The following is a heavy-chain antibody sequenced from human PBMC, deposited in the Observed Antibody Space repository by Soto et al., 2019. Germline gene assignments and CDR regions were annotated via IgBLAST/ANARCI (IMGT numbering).Heavy chain of an antibody. CDR3: AKNPESYALGLEGYCDY. CDR1: GFTFSSYG. Sequence: QVQLVESGGGVVQPGRSLRVSCAASGFTFSSYGMNWVRQAPGKGLEWVAIISYDGSDKYYADSVKGRFTISRDNSKNTLYLQMNSLRGEETAVYYCAKNPESYALGLEGYCDYLGQGTLVTVSS. D-gene: IGHD3-16*01. V-gene: IGHV3-30*18. J-gene: IGHJ4*02. CDR2: ISYDGSDK.